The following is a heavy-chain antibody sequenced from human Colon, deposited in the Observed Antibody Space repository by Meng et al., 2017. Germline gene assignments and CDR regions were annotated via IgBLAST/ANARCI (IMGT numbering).Heavy chain of an antibody. Sequence: GGSLRLSCKGSGYSFTSYWIGWVRQMPGKGLEWMGIIYPGDSDTRYSPSFQGQVTISADKSISTAYLQWSSLKASDTDMSYCARLTYCCGDCYFDYWGQGTLVTVSS. CDR1: GYSFTSYW. J-gene: IGHJ4*02. V-gene: IGHV5-51*01. CDR2: IYPGDSDT. D-gene: IGHD2-21*02. CDR3: ARLTYCCGDCYFDY.